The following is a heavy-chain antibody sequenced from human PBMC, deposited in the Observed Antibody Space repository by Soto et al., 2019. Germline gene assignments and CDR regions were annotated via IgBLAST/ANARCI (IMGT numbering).Heavy chain of an antibody. CDR3: ARGRLSTANPGWFDP. CDR1: GGSISSYY. J-gene: IGHJ5*02. Sequence: SETLSLTCTVSGGSISSYYWSWIRQPPGKGLEWIGYIYYSGSTNYNPSLKSRVTISVDTSKNQFSLKLSSVTAADTAVYYCARGRLSTANPGWFDPWGQGTLVTVSS. V-gene: IGHV4-59*01. D-gene: IGHD2-21*01. CDR2: IYYSGST.